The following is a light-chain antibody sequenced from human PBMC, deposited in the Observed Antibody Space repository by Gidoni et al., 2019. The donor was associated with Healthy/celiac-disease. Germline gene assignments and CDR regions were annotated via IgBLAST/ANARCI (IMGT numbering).Light chain of an antibody. J-gene: IGKJ5*01. CDR3: QQYNNWPPLA. CDR1: QSGSSN. V-gene: IGKV3-15*01. Sequence: EIVMTQSPATLSVSPGERATLSCRASQSGSSNLAWYQQKPGQAPRLLIYGASTRATGIPARLSGSGSGTECTLTISSLQSEDFAVYYCQQYNNWPPLAFGQGTRLEIK. CDR2: GAS.